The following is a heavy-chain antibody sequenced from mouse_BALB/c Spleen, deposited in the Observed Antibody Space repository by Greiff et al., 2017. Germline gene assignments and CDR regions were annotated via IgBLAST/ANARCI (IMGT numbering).Heavy chain of an antibody. V-gene: IGHV2-9*02. D-gene: IGHD2-3*01. CDR2: IWAGGST. CDR3: AFYDGYPTLYAMDY. Sequence: VKLMESGPGLVAPSQSLSITCTVSGFSLTSYGVHWVRQPPGKGLEWLGVIWAGGSTNYNSALMSRLSISKDNSKSQVFLKMNSLQTDDTAMYYCAFYDGYPTLYAMDYWGQGTSVTVSS. CDR1: GFSLTSYG. J-gene: IGHJ4*01.